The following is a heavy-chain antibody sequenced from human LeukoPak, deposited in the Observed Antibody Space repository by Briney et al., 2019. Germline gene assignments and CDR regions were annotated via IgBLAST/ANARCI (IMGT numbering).Heavy chain of an antibody. Sequence: GASVKVSCKASGYTFTGYYMHWVRQAPGQGLEWMGWINPNSGGTNYAQKSQGRVTMTRDTSISTAYMELSRLRSDDTAVYYCERVEINCSTSCYIVAFDIWGQGTMVTVSS. CDR1: GYTFTGYY. CDR3: ERVEINCSTSCYIVAFDI. V-gene: IGHV1-2*02. CDR2: INPNSGGT. D-gene: IGHD2-2*02. J-gene: IGHJ3*02.